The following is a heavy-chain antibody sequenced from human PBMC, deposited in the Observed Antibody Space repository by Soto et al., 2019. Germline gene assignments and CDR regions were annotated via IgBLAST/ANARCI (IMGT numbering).Heavy chain of an antibody. D-gene: IGHD3-10*01. CDR2: IHHGGLT. V-gene: IGHV4-34*01. J-gene: IGHJ5*01. CDR1: GGSFGGFY. CDR3: ARGYRISMVILTTNYFDS. Sequence: WETLALTGAVYGGSFGGFYWTWVRQSPRKGLEWIGEIHHGGLTNYNPSLKSRVTMSLDTSNNQFSLRLTSVTAADSGVYYCARGYRISMVILTTNYFDSWGQGIPVTVSS.